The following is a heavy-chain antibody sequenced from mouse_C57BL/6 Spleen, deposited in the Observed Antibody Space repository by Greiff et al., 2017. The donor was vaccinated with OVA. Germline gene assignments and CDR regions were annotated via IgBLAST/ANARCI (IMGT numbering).Heavy chain of an antibody. J-gene: IGHJ2*01. CDR2: ISSGGDYI. CDR3: TRGRELSYYFDY. V-gene: IGHV5-9-1*02. Sequence: EVQLVESGEGLVKPGGSLKLSCAASGFTFSSYAMSWVRQTPEKRLEWVAYISSGGDYIYYADTVKGRFTISRDNARNTLYLQMSSLKSEDTAMYYCTRGRELSYYFDYWGQGTTLTVSS. D-gene: IGHD1-3*01. CDR1: GFTFSSYA.